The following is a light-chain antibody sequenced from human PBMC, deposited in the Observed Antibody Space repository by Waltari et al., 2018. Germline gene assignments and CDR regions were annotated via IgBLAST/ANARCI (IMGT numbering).Light chain of an antibody. Sequence: EIVMTQSPATLSVSPGERVTLSCRASQYIGTNLAWYQQKPGQAPRPLIYTASTRATRIPARFSGSGSGTDFTLTISGLQSEDFAVYYCEQYNNWPPCTFGQGTRLEI. CDR3: EQYNNWPPCT. CDR1: QYIGTN. J-gene: IGKJ2*02. CDR2: TAS. V-gene: IGKV3D-15*01.